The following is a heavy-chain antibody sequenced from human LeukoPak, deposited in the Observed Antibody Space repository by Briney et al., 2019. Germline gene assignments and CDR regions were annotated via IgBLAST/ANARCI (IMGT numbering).Heavy chain of an antibody. D-gene: IGHD5-12*01. CDR1: GYTFTSYY. CDR3: ATRRRDSGYDFSYYYGMDV. Sequence: ASVKVSCKASGYTFTSYYMHWVRQAPGQGLEWMGIINPSGGSTSYAQKFQGRVTMTRDTSTSTVYMELSSLRSEDTAVYYCATRRRDSGYDFSYYYGMDVWGQGTTVTVSS. CDR2: INPSGGST. J-gene: IGHJ6*02. V-gene: IGHV1-46*01.